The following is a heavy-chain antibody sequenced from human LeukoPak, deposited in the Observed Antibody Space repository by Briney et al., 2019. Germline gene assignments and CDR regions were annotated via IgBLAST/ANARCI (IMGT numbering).Heavy chain of an antibody. D-gene: IGHD3-10*01. Sequence: SETLSLTCSVSGGSFDSKYWSWIRQPPGKGLEWIGEINHSGSTNYNPSLKSRVTISVDTSKNQFSLKLSSVTAADTAVYYCARGATWYYYGSGRSNWFDPWGQGTLVTVSS. CDR3: ARGATWYYYGSGRSNWFDP. J-gene: IGHJ5*02. V-gene: IGHV4-34*01. CDR2: INHSGST. CDR1: GGSFDSKY.